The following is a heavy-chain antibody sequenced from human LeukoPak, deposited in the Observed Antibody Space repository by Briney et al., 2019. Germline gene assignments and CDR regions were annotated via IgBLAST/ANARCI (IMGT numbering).Heavy chain of an antibody. V-gene: IGHV3-33*01. CDR1: GFTFSSYG. CDR2: IWYDGSNK. CDR3: AVGYCSGGGCPAFDY. D-gene: IGHD2-15*01. J-gene: IGHJ4*02. Sequence: QPGGSLRLSCAASGFTFSSYGMHWVRQAPGKGLEWVAVIWYDGSNKYYADSVKGRFTISRDNSKNTLFLQMNSLRAEDTALYYCAVGYCSGGGCPAFDYWGQGTLVTVSS.